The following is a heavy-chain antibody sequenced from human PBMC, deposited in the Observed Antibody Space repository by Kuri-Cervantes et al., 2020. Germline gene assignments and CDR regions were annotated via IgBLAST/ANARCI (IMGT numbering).Heavy chain of an antibody. CDR3: ARHHYDFWSGPKNYYYYYYMDV. D-gene: IGHD3-3*01. CDR2: IYPGDSDT. CDR1: GYSFTSYW. Sequence: KVSCKGSGYSFTSYWIGWVRQMPGKGLEWMGIIYPGDSDTRYSPSFQGQVTISADKSISTAYLQWSSLKASDTAMYYCARHHYDFWSGPKNYYYYYYMDVWGKGTTVTVSS. J-gene: IGHJ6*03. V-gene: IGHV5-51*01.